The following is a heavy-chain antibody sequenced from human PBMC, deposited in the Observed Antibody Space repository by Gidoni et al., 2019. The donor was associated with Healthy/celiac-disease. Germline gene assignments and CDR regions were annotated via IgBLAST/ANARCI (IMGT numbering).Heavy chain of an antibody. Sequence: VQLVESGGGLVKPGGSLRISCAAPGFPFSDYSMRWFRQAPGKGLGWVSYISSSSSHPNYAESVMRRFTSSRDNATISVYLQLNSLGAERTSLYYSPTSFSVFNYHPFDLLGPGKTVPLS. V-gene: IGHV3-11*05. J-gene: IGHJ3*01. CDR1: GFPFSDYS. CDR2: ISSSSSHP. D-gene: IGHD2-2*01. CDR3: PTSFSVFNYHPFDL.